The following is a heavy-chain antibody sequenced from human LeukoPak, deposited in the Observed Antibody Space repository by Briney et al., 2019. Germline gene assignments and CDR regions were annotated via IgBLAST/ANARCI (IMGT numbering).Heavy chain of an antibody. V-gene: IGHV3-48*04. CDR3: ARGEEMATISPYYYGMDV. Sequence: GGSLRLSCAASGFTFSSYNMNWVRQAPGKGLEWVSYISSSSSTIYYADSVKGRFTISRDNAKNSLYLQMNSLRAEDTAVYYCARGEEMATISPYYYGMDVWGQGTTVTVSS. J-gene: IGHJ6*02. CDR2: ISSSSSTI. CDR1: GFTFSSYN. D-gene: IGHD5-24*01.